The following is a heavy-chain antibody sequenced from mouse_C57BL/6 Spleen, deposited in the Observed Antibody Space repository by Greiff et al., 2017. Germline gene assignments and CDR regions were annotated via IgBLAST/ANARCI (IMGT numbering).Heavy chain of an antibody. J-gene: IGHJ3*01. V-gene: IGHV1-15*01. CDR2: IDPETGGT. D-gene: IGHD4-1*01. CDR1: GYTFTDYE. CDR3: TRSAGTSAY. Sequence: QVQLQQSGAELVRPGASVTLSCKASGYTFTDYEMHWVKQTPVHGLEWIGAIDPETGGTAYNQKFKGKDILTADKSSSTAYMELRSLTSEDSAVYYCTRSAGTSAYWGQGTLVTVSA.